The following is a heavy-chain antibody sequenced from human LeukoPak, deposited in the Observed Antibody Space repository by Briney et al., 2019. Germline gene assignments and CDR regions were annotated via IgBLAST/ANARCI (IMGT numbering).Heavy chain of an antibody. J-gene: IGHJ4*02. CDR3: ARDGSPEMATANFDY. V-gene: IGHV3-11*01. Sequence: GGSLTLSCAASGFTFSDYYMSWIRRAPGKGLEWVSYISSSGSTIYYADSVKGRFTISRDNAKNSLYLQMNSLRAEDTAVYYCARDGSPEMATANFDYWGQGTLVTVSS. CDR2: ISSSGSTI. D-gene: IGHD5-24*01. CDR1: GFTFSDYY.